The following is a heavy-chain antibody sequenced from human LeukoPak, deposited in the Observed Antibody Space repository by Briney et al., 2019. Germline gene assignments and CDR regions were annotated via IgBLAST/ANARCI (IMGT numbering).Heavy chain of an antibody. CDR2: ICTTSSSTI. J-gene: IGHJ4*02. D-gene: IGHD3-22*01. Sequence: GGPLRLSCAASGLNFCDYSMNWVRHATGKGLEWVSYICTTSSSTIYYADSVKGLFTISRDNAKNSLYLLMNRLRAEETAVYYCARDRGSSGYHFDYWGQGTLVTVSS. V-gene: IGHV3-48*01. CDR1: GLNFCDYS. CDR3: ARDRGSSGYHFDY.